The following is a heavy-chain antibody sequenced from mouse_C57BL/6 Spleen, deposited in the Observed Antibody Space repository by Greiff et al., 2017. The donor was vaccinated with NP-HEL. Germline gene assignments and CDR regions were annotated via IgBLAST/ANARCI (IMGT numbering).Heavy chain of an antibody. D-gene: IGHD2-2*01. Sequence: EVQLVESGGGLVQPGGSLSLSCAASGFTFTDYYMSWVRQPPGKALEWLGFIRNKANGYTTEYSASVKGRFTISRDNSQSILYLQMNALRAEDSATYYCARYKGYYGYFDVWGTGTTVTVSS. CDR3: ARYKGYYGYFDV. CDR1: GFTFTDYY. J-gene: IGHJ1*03. V-gene: IGHV7-3*01. CDR2: IRNKANGYTT.